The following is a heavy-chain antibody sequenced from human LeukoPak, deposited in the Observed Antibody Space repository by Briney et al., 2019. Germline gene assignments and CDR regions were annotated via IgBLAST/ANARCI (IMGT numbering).Heavy chain of an antibody. Sequence: SETLSLTCTVSGGSISSGGSFWSWIRQHPGKGLEWIGYIYYSGSTYYNPSLKSRATISVDTSKNQFSLQLSSVTAADTAVYYCARGSYTSFPYFDYWGQGTLVTVSS. CDR1: GGSISSGGSF. CDR3: ARGSYTSFPYFDY. V-gene: IGHV4-31*03. J-gene: IGHJ4*02. D-gene: IGHD3-10*01. CDR2: IYYSGST.